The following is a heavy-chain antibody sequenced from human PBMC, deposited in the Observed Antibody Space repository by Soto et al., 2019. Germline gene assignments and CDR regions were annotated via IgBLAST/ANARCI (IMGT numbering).Heavy chain of an antibody. CDR3: AGGGHGGCDCDLGY. Sequence: QVQLVESGGGVVQPGRSLRLSCAVSGFTLSSHAMHWVRQAPGKGLEWVALILSDGSNEYYADSVKGRFTTSRDNSKDVMDLQMNSLGVEDRAVYYWAGGGHGGCDCDLGYWVRGALVTVAS. V-gene: IGHV3-30-3*01. CDR1: GFTLSSHA. D-gene: IGHD2-21*02. J-gene: IGHJ4*02. CDR2: ILSDGSNE.